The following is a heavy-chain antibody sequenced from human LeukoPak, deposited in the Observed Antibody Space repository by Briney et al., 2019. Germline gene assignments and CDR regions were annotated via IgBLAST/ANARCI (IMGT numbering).Heavy chain of an antibody. J-gene: IGHJ4*02. CDR3: ARHAGGTTYNY. CDR2: ISYSGST. Sequence: SETLCLTCTVSGGSIRSYYWSWIRQPPGKGLEWIGYISYSGSTNYSPSLKSRVTISVDTSKNQFSLKLSSVTAADTAVYYCARHAGGTTYNYWGQGNLLSVSS. D-gene: IGHD1-7*01. CDR1: GGSIRSYY. V-gene: IGHV4-59*08.